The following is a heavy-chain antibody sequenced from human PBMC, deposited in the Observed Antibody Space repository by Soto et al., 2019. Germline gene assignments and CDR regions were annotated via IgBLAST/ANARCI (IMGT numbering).Heavy chain of an antibody. Sequence: PGGSLRLSCAASGFTFSSYGMHWVRQAPGKGLEWVAVIWYDGSNKYYADSVKGRFTISRDNSKNTLYLQMNSLRAEDTAVYYCARAGSKGGSGSYYRDSYYYYGMDVWGQGTTVTAP. CDR2: IWYDGSNK. V-gene: IGHV3-33*01. D-gene: IGHD3-10*01. CDR1: GFTFSSYG. CDR3: ARAGSKGGSGSYYRDSYYYYGMDV. J-gene: IGHJ6*02.